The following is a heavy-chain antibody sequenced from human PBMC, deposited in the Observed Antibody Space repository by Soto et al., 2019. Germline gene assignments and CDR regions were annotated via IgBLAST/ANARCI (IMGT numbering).Heavy chain of an antibody. D-gene: IGHD4-17*01. V-gene: IGHV3-15*01. Sequence: GGSLRLSCAASGFTFSNAWMSWVRQAPGKGLEWVGRIKSKTDGGTTDYAAPVKGSFTISRDDSKNTLYLQMNSLKTEDTAVYYCTTDTLTTLDYYYYYGMDVWGQGTTVTVSS. CDR1: GFTFSNAW. J-gene: IGHJ6*02. CDR3: TTDTLTTLDYYYYYGMDV. CDR2: IKSKTDGGTT.